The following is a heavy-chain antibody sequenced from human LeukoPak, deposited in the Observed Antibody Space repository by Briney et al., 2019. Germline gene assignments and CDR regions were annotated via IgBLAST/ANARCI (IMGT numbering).Heavy chain of an antibody. J-gene: IGHJ4*02. D-gene: IGHD3-10*01. CDR3: AKDRSYVLWFGYFDY. Sequence: GGSLRLSCAASGFTFSSYGMHWVRQAPGKGLEWVAFIRYDGSNKYYADSVKGRFTISRDNSKNTLYLQMNSLRAEDTAVYYCAKDRSYVLWFGYFDYWGQGTLVTVSS. CDR1: GFTFSSYG. V-gene: IGHV3-30*02. CDR2: IRYDGSNK.